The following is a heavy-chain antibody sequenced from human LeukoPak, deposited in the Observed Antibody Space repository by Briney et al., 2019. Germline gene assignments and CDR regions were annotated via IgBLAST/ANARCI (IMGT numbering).Heavy chain of an antibody. Sequence: SETLSLTCTVSGGSISSSSYSWGWIRQPPGKGLEWIGSIYYSGSTYYNPSLKSRVTISVDTSKNQFSLKLSSVTAADTAVYYCARHIKDGNDAFDIWGQGTMVTVSS. CDR3: ARHIKDGNDAFDI. CDR2: IYYSGST. D-gene: IGHD5-24*01. V-gene: IGHV4-39*01. CDR1: GGSISSSSYS. J-gene: IGHJ3*02.